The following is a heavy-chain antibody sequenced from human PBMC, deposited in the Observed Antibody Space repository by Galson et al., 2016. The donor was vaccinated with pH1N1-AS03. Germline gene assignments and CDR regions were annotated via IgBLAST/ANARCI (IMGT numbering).Heavy chain of an antibody. CDR1: GFTFSSYG. D-gene: IGHD6-13*01. J-gene: IGHJ6*02. CDR3: AKDRAEVAAGAYYYGMDV. CDR2: MSNDGSDG. V-gene: IGHV3-30*18. Sequence: SLRLSCAASGFTFSSYGIHWVRQAPGRGLEWVAVMSNDGSDGFYAEFVKGRITLSRDNSKKTLDLQLSRLTPEDTAVYYCAKDRAEVAAGAYYYGMDVWGQGTTVIVSS.